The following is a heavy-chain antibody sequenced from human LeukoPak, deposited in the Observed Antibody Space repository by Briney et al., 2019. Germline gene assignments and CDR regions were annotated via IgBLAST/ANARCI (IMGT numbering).Heavy chain of an antibody. Sequence: PGGSLRLSCAASGFTFSSYWMSWVRQAPGKGLEWVANIKQDGSEKYYVDPVKGRFTISRDNAKNSLYLQMNSLRAEDTAVYYCARDRSYSSYYYYGMDVWGKGTTVTVSS. J-gene: IGHJ6*04. CDR2: IKQDGSEK. CDR1: GFTFSSYW. D-gene: IGHD4-11*01. CDR3: ARDRSYSSYYYYGMDV. V-gene: IGHV3-7*01.